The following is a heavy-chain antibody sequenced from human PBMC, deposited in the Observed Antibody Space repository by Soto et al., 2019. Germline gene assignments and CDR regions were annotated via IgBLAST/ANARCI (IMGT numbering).Heavy chain of an antibody. CDR1: GGSISSSSYY. J-gene: IGHJ5*02. CDR2: IYYSDST. Sequence: SETLSLTCAVSGGSISSSSYYWSWIRQPPGKGLEWIGYIYYSDSTNYNPSLKSRVIISVDTSKNQFSLRLSSVTAADTAVYYCARAYYDTSGYSLDPWGQGILVTVSS. CDR3: ARAYYDTSGYSLDP. V-gene: IGHV4-61*01. D-gene: IGHD3-22*01.